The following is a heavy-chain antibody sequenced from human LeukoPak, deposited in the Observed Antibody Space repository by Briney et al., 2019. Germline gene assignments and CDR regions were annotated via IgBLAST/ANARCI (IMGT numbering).Heavy chain of an antibody. CDR3: ARQFGELLGNYFDY. CDR1: GGSISSSSYY. D-gene: IGHD3-10*01. CDR2: IYYSGST. J-gene: IGHJ4*02. Sequence: SETLSLTCTVSGGSISSSSYYWGWIRQPPGKGLEWIGSIYYSGSTYYNPSLKSRVTISVDTSKNQFSLKLSSVTAADTAVYYCARQFGELLGNYFDYWGQGTLVTVSS. V-gene: IGHV4-39*01.